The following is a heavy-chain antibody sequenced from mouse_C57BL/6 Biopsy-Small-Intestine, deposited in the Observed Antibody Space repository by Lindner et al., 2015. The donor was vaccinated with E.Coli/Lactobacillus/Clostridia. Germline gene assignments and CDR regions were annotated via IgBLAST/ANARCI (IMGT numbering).Heavy chain of an antibody. CDR1: GYTFTSYW. Sequence: VQLQESGAELAKPGASVKLSCKASGYTFTSYWMHWVKQRPGQGLEWIGYINPSSGYTKYNQKFKDKATLTADKSFSTAYMQLSSLTYEDSAVYYCAREGSNYVDYWGQGTTLTVSS. J-gene: IGHJ2*01. CDR2: INPSSGYT. D-gene: IGHD5-1*01. CDR3: AREGSNYVDY. V-gene: IGHV1-7*01.